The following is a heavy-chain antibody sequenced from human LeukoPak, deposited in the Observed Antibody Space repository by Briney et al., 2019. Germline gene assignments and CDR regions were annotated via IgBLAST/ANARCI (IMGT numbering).Heavy chain of an antibody. CDR2: AYYRSTWYN. V-gene: IGHV6-1*01. CDR1: GDSVSSNSVT. Sequence: SQTLSLTCAISGDSVSSNSVTWNWIRQSPSRGLEWLGRAYYRSTWYNDYAVSVRGRITVNPDTSKNQFSLHLNSVTPEDTAVYYCARRLTQYDCFDPWGQGILVTVSS. CDR3: ARRLTQYDCFDP. J-gene: IGHJ5*02. D-gene: IGHD2-2*01.